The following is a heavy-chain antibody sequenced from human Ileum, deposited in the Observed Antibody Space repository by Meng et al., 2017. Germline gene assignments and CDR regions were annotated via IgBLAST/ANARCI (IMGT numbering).Heavy chain of an antibody. D-gene: IGHD5-12*01. CDR3: ARDSGYDKNWFDP. CDR1: LGTVTGIIYT. CDR2: IYYSGST. Sequence: RPGLVRLPTTPPPPSTVPLGTVTGIIYTWGWFRQPPGKGLEWIGFIYYSGSTNSNPSLKSRVTISVDTSKNQFSLKVSSVTAADTAVYYCARDSGYDKNWFDPWGQGTLVTVSS. V-gene: IGHV4-61*01. J-gene: IGHJ5*02.